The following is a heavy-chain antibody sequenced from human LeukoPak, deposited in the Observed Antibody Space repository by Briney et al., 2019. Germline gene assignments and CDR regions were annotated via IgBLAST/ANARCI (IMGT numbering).Heavy chain of an antibody. CDR2: IYYSGST. CDR3: ARHRRLSYFDY. Sequence: TRALGGRASGSDSVYITDDAGSFHKPPGKGLEWIGNIYYSGSTYYNPSLKSRVTISVDTSKNQFSLKLSSVTAADTAVYFCARHRRLSYFDYWGQGTLVTVSS. CDR1: GSDSVYITDD. V-gene: IGHV4-39*01. D-gene: IGHD2/OR15-2a*01. J-gene: IGHJ4*02.